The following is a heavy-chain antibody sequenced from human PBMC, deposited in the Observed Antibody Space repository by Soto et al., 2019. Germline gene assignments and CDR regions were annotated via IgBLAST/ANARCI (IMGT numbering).Heavy chain of an antibody. Sequence: ASVKVSCKASGYTFTSYDINWVRQATGQGLEWMGWMNPNSGNTGYAQKFQGRVTMTRNTSISTAYMELSSLRSEDTAVYYCARDRRRITMIVVVRDYYYYGMDVWGQGTTVTVSS. CDR2: MNPNSGNT. D-gene: IGHD3-22*01. V-gene: IGHV1-8*01. CDR3: ARDRRRITMIVVVRDYYYYGMDV. J-gene: IGHJ6*02. CDR1: GYTFTSYD.